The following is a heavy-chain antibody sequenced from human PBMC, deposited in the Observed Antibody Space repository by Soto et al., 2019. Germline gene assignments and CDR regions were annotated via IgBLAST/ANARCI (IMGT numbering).Heavy chain of an antibody. D-gene: IGHD7-27*01. Sequence: GGSLRLSCAASGFTFSSYGMHWVRQAPGKGLEWVAVISYDGSNKYYADSVKGRFTISRDNSKNTLYLQMNSLRGEDTAIYYCARNAGDWILYGVDVWGQGTTVTVSS. CDR2: ISYDGSNK. V-gene: IGHV3-30*03. J-gene: IGHJ6*02. CDR3: ARNAGDWILYGVDV. CDR1: GFTFSSYG.